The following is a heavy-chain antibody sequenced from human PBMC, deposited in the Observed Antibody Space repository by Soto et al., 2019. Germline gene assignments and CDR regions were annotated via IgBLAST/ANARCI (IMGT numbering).Heavy chain of an antibody. D-gene: IGHD6-13*01. V-gene: IGHV1-24*01. CDR1: GYTLTGLF. Sequence: ASVKVSCKGSGYTLTGLFMHWVRQAPGKGLEWMGGFDPEDGETIYAQKFQGRVTMTEDTSTDTAYMELSSLRSEDTAVYYCATSIAAAGPIGWWFDPWGQGTLVTVSS. CDR3: ATSIAAAGPIGWWFDP. J-gene: IGHJ5*02. CDR2: FDPEDGET.